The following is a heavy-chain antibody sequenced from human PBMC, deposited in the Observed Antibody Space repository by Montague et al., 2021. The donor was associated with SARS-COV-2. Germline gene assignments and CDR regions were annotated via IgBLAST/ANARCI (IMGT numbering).Heavy chain of an antibody. CDR2: IYHTGST. D-gene: IGHD1-26*01. Sequence: SETLSLTCVVSGDSISTYNWWTWVRLPPGKVLEWVREIYHTGSTKYKPSLKSRVRMSVDKSWNHFSLRLTSVTAADTAIYYCARKGSGRSDLAYWGQGTLVTVSS. CDR1: GDSISTYNW. V-gene: IGHV4-4*02. CDR3: ARKGSGRSDLAY. J-gene: IGHJ4*02.